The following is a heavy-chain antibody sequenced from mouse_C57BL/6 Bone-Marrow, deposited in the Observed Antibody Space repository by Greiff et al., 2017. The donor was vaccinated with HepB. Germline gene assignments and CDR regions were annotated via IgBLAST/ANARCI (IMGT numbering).Heavy chain of an antibody. V-gene: IGHV6-3*01. CDR2: IRLKSDNYAT. CDR3: TSIWYFDV. CDR1: GFTFSNYW. Sequence: EVQVEESGGGLVQPGGSMKLSCVASGFTFSNYWMNWVRQSPEKGLEWVAQIRLKSDNYATHYAESVKGRFTISRDDSKSSVYLQMNNLRAEDTGIYYCTSIWYFDVWGTGTTVTVSS. J-gene: IGHJ1*03. D-gene: IGHD2-10*02.